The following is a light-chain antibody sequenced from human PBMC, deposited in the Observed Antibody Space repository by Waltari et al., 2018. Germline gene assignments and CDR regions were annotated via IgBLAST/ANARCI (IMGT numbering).Light chain of an antibody. CDR2: DAS. CDR1: QSISSY. V-gene: IGKV1-39*01. CDR3: QQRYSTPYT. Sequence: DIQMTQSPSSLSASVGDRVTITCRASQSISSYLDWYQQKPGKAPKVLIYDASSLQSGVPARFSGSGSGTDFTLTISSLQPEDFAAYYCQQRYSTPYTFGQGTKLEIK. J-gene: IGKJ2*01.